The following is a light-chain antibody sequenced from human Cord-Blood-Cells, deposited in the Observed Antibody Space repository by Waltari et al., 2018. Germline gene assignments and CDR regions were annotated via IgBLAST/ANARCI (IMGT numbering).Light chain of an antibody. J-gene: IGLJ3*02. V-gene: IGLV2-23*01. Sequence: QSALTQPASVSGSPGPSITISCTGTSSAVVSYNLVSWYQQHPGKAPKLMIYEGSKRPSGVSNRFSGSKSGNTASLTISGLQAEDEADYYCCSYAGSSTWVFGGGTKLTV. CDR1: SSAVVSYNL. CDR3: CSYAGSSTWV. CDR2: EGS.